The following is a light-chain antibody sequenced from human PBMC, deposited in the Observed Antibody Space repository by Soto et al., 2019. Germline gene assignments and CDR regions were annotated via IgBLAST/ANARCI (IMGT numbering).Light chain of an antibody. Sequence: EIVLTQSPGTLSLSPGERATLSCRSSQSVNSNYLAWYQQKPGQAPRLLIYAASSRAAGFPDRFSGSGSGTDFTLTISRLEPEDFAVYYCHQCVSSWTFGQGTKVDIK. CDR2: AAS. CDR3: HQCVSSWT. J-gene: IGKJ1*01. V-gene: IGKV3-20*01. CDR1: QSVNSNY.